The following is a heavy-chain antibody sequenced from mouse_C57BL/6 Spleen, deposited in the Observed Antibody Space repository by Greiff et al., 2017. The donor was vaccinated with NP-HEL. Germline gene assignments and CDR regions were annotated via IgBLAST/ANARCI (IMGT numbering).Heavy chain of an antibody. D-gene: IGHD4-1*01. Sequence: DVKLQESGGGLVKPGGSLKLSCAASGFTFSSYAMSWVRQTPEKRLEWVATISDGGSYTYYPDNVKGRFTISRDNAKNNLYLQMSHLKSEDTAMYYCAREGAGTFDYWGQGTTLTVSS. J-gene: IGHJ2*01. CDR1: GFTFSSYA. CDR3: AREGAGTFDY. V-gene: IGHV5-4*01. CDR2: ISDGGSYT.